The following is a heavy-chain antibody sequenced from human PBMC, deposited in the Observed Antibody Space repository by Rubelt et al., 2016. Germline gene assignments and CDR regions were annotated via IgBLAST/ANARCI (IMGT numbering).Heavy chain of an antibody. V-gene: IGHV5-10-1*03. J-gene: IGHJ5*02. CDR3: ARIPGSGSSEINWFDP. Sequence: EVQLVQSGAEVKKPGESLRISCKGSGYSFTSYWISWVRQMPGKGLEWMGRIDPSDSYTNYSPSLQGHVPISADKSISTAYLQWSSRKASDTAMYYCARIPGSGSSEINWFDPWGQGTLVTVSS. D-gene: IGHD3-10*01. CDR2: IDPSDSYT. CDR1: GYSFTSYW.